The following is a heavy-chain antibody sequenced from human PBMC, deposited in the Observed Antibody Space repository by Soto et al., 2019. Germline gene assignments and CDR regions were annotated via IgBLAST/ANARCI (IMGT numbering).Heavy chain of an antibody. V-gene: IGHV3-23*01. J-gene: IGHJ6*03. CDR3: ARDHCSGGSCYGSSSYYYYYYMDV. D-gene: IGHD2-15*01. CDR2: ISGSGGST. CDR1: GFTFSSYA. Sequence: GGSLRLSCAASGFTFSSYAMSWVRQAPGKGLEWVSAISGSGGSTYYADSVKGRFTISRDNSKNTLYLQMNSLRSEDTAVYYCARDHCSGGSCYGSSSYYYYYYMDVWGKGTTVTVSS.